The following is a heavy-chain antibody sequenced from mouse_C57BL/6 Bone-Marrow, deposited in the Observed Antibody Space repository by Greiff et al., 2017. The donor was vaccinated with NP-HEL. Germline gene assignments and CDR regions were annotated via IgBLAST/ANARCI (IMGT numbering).Heavy chain of an antibody. D-gene: IGHD2-5*01. CDR3: ARQHYSNGDAMDY. CDR1: GFTFSSYG. V-gene: IGHV5-6*02. J-gene: IGHJ4*01. CDR2: ISSGGSYT. Sequence: DVMLVESGGDLVKPGGSLKLSCAASGFTFSSYGMSWVRQTPDKRLEWVATISSGGSYTYYPDSVKGRFTISRDNAKNTLYLQMSSLKSEDTAMYYCARQHYSNGDAMDYWGQGTSVTVSS.